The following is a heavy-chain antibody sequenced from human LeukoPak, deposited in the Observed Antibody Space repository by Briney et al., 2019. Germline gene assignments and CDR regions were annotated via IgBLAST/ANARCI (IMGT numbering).Heavy chain of an antibody. CDR3: VKGTGTKYYYYGMDV. D-gene: IGHD3/OR15-3a*01. V-gene: IGHV3-64D*06. J-gene: IGHJ6*02. Sequence: PGGSLRVSCSAPGFAFSNYATHWVRQAPGKGLEYVAGINSNGGSTYYADSVKGRFTMSGDNSKNTLYLQMSSLRAEDTAVYYCVKGTGTKYYYYGMDVWGQGTTVTVSS. CDR2: INSNGGST. CDR1: GFAFSNYA.